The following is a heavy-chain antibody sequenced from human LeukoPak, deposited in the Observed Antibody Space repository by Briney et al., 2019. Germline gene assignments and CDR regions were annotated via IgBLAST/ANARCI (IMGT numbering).Heavy chain of an antibody. CDR3: ARRRFDY. CDR2: ISYDGSNK. Sequence: GRSLRLSCAASGFTFSSYAMHWVRQAPGKGLEWVAVISYDGSNKYYADSVKSRFTISRDNSKNTLYLQMNSLRAEDTAVYYCARRRFDYWGQGTLVNVSS. CDR1: GFTFSSYA. D-gene: IGHD5-24*01. V-gene: IGHV3-30-3*01. J-gene: IGHJ4*02.